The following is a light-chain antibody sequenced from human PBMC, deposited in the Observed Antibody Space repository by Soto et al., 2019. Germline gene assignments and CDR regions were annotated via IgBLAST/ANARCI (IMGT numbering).Light chain of an antibody. CDR3: QQRSNWPIT. V-gene: IGKV3-11*01. CDR2: DAS. Sequence: EILLTQSPATLSLSPGERATLSCRASQSVRSYLDWYQQKPGKAPRLLIYDASNRATGIPARFSGSGSGTDFTLTISSLEPEDFAVYYCQQRSNWPITFGPGTRGEIK. CDR1: QSVRSY. J-gene: IGKJ5*01.